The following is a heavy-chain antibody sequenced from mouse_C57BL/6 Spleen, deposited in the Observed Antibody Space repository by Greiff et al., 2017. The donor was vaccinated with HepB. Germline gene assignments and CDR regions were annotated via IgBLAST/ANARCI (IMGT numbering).Heavy chain of an antibody. Sequence: EVHLVESGPVLVKPGASVKMSCKASGYTFTDYYMNWVKQSHGKSLEWIGVINPYNGGTSYNQNFKGKDTLTVDKSSSTAYMELNSLTSEDSAVYYCARFPFLITTVREYYFDYWGQGTTLTVSS. CDR3: ARFPFLITTVREYYFDY. V-gene: IGHV1-19*01. J-gene: IGHJ2*01. CDR1: GYTFTDYY. CDR2: INPYNGGT. D-gene: IGHD1-1*01.